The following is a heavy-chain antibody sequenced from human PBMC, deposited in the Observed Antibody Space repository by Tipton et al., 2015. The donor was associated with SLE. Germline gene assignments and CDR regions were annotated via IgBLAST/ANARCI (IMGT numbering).Heavy chain of an antibody. CDR3: ARRRGWFDP. Sequence: GSLRLSCAASGFTFSSYAMGWVRQAPGQGLGWVSAISGSGGSTYYADSVKGRFTISRDNSKNTLYLQMNCLRAEDTAVYYCARRRGWFDPWGQGTLVTVSS. J-gene: IGHJ5*02. CDR1: GFTFSSYA. D-gene: IGHD3-10*01. V-gene: IGHV3-23*01. CDR2: ISGSGGST.